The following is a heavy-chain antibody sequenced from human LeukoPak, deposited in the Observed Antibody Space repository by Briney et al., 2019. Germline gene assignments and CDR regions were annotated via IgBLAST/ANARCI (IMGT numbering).Heavy chain of an antibody. Sequence: PSETLSLTCTVSGGSISSGGYYWSWIRQHPGKGLEWIGYIYYSGSTYYNPSLKSRVTISVDTSKNQFSLKLSSVTAADTAVYYCARGLLFSWFDPWGQGTLATVSS. V-gene: IGHV4-31*03. CDR3: ARGLLFSWFDP. CDR1: GGSISSGGYY. CDR2: IYYSGST. J-gene: IGHJ5*02. D-gene: IGHD2-21*02.